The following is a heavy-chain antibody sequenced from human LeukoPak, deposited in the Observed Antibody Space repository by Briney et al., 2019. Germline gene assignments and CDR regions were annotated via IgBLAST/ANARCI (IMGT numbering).Heavy chain of an antibody. J-gene: IGHJ4*02. CDR1: GGSISSGSYY. Sequence: PSQTLSLTCTVSGGSISSGSYYWRWIRQPAGKGLDWIGRIYTSGSTNYNPSLKGRVTISVDTSKNQFSLKLSSVTAADTAVYYCARGPSPDYYDSSGYYYFDYWGQGTLVTVSS. V-gene: IGHV4-61*02. CDR2: IYTSGST. D-gene: IGHD3-22*01. CDR3: ARGPSPDYYDSSGYYYFDY.